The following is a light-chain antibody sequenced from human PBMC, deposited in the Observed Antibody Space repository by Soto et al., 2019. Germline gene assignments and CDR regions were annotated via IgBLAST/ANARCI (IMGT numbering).Light chain of an antibody. CDR1: QSVSRN. CDR3: QQHNNWPFPSWT. CDR2: GAS. J-gene: IGKJ1*01. Sequence: EIVMTLSPATLSVSPGERATLSCRASQSVSRNLAWYQQKPGQAPRLLIYGASTRATGIPARFSGSGSGTEFTLTISSLQSEDFAVYSCQQHNNWPFPSWTFGQGTKLEIK. V-gene: IGKV3-15*01.